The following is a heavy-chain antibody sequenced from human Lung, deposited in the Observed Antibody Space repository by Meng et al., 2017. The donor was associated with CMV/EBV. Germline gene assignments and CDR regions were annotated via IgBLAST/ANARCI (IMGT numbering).Heavy chain of an antibody. J-gene: IGHJ6*02. CDR3: AADGSRSPYYSYGMDV. V-gene: IGHV3-30*03. D-gene: IGHD2-2*01. CDR1: TFTFSSFI. CDR2: VSHDGTNE. Sequence: GGSLRLSCAASTFTFSSFIIHWVRQAPGRGLEWVTVVSHDGTNEYYADSVNGRFTCSRDNSRRILYLQMNRMGVEDTAVYYCAADGSRSPYYSYGMDVWGQGTTVTVSS.